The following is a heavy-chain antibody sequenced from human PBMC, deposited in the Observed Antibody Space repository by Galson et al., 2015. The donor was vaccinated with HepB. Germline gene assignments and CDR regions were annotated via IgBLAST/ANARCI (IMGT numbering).Heavy chain of an antibody. V-gene: IGHV3-33*01. Sequence: SLRLSCAASGFTFSSYGMHWVRQAPGKGLEWVAVIWYDGSNKYYVDSVKGRFTMSRDNSKNTLSLQMNSLRVEDTAVYYCVRSSDSYFDYWGQGTLVTVSS. CDR1: GFTFSSYG. D-gene: IGHD2-21*01. CDR3: VRSSDSYFDY. CDR2: IWYDGSNK. J-gene: IGHJ4*02.